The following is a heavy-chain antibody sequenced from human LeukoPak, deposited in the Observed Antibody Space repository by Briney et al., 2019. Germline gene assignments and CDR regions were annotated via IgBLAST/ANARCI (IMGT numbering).Heavy chain of an antibody. CDR2: IYYSGRT. CDR1: GGSISSSSYY. J-gene: IGHJ1*01. D-gene: IGHD3-22*01. V-gene: IGHV4-39*01. Sequence: PPETLSLTCTVSGGSISSSSYYWDWIRQPPGKGLEWIGTIYYSGRTYYSPSLKSRVTMSVDPSNNQFSLNLRSVAAADTAVYYCARRRYYDGSGYLEWGQGTLLSVSS. CDR3: ARRRYYDGSGYLE.